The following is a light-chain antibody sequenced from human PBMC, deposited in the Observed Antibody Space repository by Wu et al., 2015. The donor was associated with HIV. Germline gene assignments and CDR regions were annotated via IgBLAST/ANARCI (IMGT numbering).Light chain of an antibody. CDR2: AAS. CDR3: QQSYSTLSWT. CDR1: QSISSY. J-gene: IGKJ1*01. Sequence: DIQMTQSPSSLSASVGDRVTISCRASQSISSYLSWYQQKSGKAPKLLIYAASSLQSGVPSRFSGSGSGTDFTLTISSLQPEDFATYYCQQSYSTLSWTFGQGTKVEIK. V-gene: IGKV1-39*01.